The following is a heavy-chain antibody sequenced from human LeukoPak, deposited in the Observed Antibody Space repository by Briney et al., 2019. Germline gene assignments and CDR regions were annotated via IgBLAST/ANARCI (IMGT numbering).Heavy chain of an antibody. CDR2: IIPIFGTA. J-gene: IGHJ4*02. CDR3: ARSRVYSYGYEGAYYFDY. V-gene: IGHV1-69*05. CDR1: GGTFSSYA. D-gene: IGHD5-18*01. Sequence: VASVKVSCKASGGTFSSYAISWVRQAPGQGLEWMGRIIPIFGTANYAQKFQGRVTITTDESTSTAYMELSSLRSEDTAVYYCARSRVYSYGYEGAYYFDYWGEGTLVTVSS.